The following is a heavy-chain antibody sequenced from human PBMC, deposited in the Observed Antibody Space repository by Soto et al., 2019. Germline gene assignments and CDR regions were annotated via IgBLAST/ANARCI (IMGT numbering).Heavy chain of an antibody. J-gene: IGHJ4*02. CDR3: AKTIAAADPYYFDY. CDR2: ISWNSGSI. D-gene: IGHD6-13*01. V-gene: IGHV3-9*01. Sequence: PGGSLRLSCAASGFTFDDYAMHWVRQAPGKGLEWASGISWNSGSIGYADSVKGRFTISRDNAKNSLYLQMNSLRAEDTALYYCAKTIAAADPYYFDYWGQGTLVTVSS. CDR1: GFTFDDYA.